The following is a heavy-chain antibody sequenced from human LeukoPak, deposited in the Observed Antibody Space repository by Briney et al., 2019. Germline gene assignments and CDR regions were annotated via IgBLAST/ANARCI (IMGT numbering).Heavy chain of an antibody. V-gene: IGHV3-23*01. J-gene: IGHJ4*02. CDR2: TVGSGPDT. CDR3: AKAPVTTCSGAYCYPFDY. Sequence: PGGSLRLSCAASGFTFTNYAMSWVRQTPGKGLEWVSATVGSGPDTYHADSVKGRFTVSRDNSRNTLYLQMNSLRAGDAAVYYCAKAPVTTCSGAYCYPFDYWSQGTLVTVSS. D-gene: IGHD2-15*01. CDR1: GFTFTNYA.